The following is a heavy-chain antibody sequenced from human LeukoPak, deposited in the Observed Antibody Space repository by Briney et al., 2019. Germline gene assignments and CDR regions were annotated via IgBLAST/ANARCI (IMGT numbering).Heavy chain of an antibody. D-gene: IGHD3-22*01. CDR3: ARRTYYYDSSPKYYFDY. CDR2: IYPGDSDT. CDR1: DYSFSDYW. V-gene: IGHV5-51*01. Sequence: GESLKISCKASDYSFSDYWIGWVRQMPGKGLEWMGIIYPGDSDTRYSPSFEGQVTISADKSISTAYLQWSSLKASDTAMYYCARRTYYYDSSPKYYFDYWGQGTLVTVSS. J-gene: IGHJ4*02.